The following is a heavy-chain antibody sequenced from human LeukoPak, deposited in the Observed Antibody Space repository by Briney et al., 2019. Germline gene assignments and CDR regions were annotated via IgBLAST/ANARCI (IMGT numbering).Heavy chain of an antibody. CDR3: ARDSTVTTLIAWFPWAHFDL. CDR2: INPNSGGT. J-gene: IGHJ2*01. D-gene: IGHD4-17*01. Sequence: ASVKVSCKASGHTFTGYYMHWVRQAPGQGLEWMGWINPNSGGTNYVEKFQGRVTMTRDTSISTAYMELSRLRSDDTAVYYCARDSTVTTLIAWFPWAHFDLWGRGTLVTVSS. V-gene: IGHV1-2*02. CDR1: GHTFTGYY.